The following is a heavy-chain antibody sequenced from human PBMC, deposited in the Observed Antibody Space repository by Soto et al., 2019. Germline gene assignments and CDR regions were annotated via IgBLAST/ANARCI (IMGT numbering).Heavy chain of an antibody. J-gene: IGHJ6*02. CDR2: IIPIFGTA. V-gene: IGHV1-69*13. Sequence: RASVKVSCKASGGTFSSYAISWVRQAPGQGLEWMGGIIPIFGTANYAQKFQGRVTITADESTSTAYMELSSLRSEDTAVYYCARDNVDTMVRGVIINYYSYYGMDVWGQGTTVTVSS. CDR3: ARDNVDTMVRGVIINYYSYYGMDV. CDR1: GGTFSSYA. D-gene: IGHD3-10*01.